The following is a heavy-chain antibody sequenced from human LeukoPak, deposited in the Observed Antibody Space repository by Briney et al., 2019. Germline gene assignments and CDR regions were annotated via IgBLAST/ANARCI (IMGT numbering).Heavy chain of an antibody. CDR1: GFTFSSYG. D-gene: IGHD3-10*01. CDR3: AKDGYYYGSGRHPRDFDY. V-gene: IGHV3-33*06. Sequence: GALRLSCAAAGFTFSSYGMHWVRQAPGRGLEWVAVIWYDGSNKYYADSGKGRFTISTDNSKSTLYLQMNSLRAEDTAVYYCAKDGYYYGSGRHPRDFDYWGQGTLVTVSS. J-gene: IGHJ4*02. CDR2: IWYDGSNK.